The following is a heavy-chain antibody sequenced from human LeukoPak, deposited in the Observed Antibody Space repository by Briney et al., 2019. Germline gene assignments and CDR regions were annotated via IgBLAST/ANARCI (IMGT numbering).Heavy chain of an antibody. CDR3: AKDGGLAAAGSFDT. D-gene: IGHD6-13*01. J-gene: IGHJ4*02. V-gene: IGHV1-69*13. CDR1: GGTFSSSA. Sequence: GASVKVSCKASGGTFSSSAFSWVRQAPGQGLEWMGGIIPMFGPPTYAQKFQARVTITAAEATSTVYMELSSLTSDDTAVFYCAKDGGLAAAGSFDTWGQGTLVTVSS. CDR2: IIPMFGPP.